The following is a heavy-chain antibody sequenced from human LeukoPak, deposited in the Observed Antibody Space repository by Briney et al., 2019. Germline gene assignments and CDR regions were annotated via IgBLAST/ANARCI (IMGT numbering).Heavy chain of an antibody. V-gene: IGHV4-34*01. D-gene: IGHD3-22*01. Sequence: SETLSLTCAVYGGSFSGFYWSWIRQPPGKGLEWIGEINHSGSTNYNPSLKSRVTISVDTSKNQFSLKLSSVTAADTAVYYCARLSSGFEEYYYYYMDVWGKGTTVTISS. CDR1: GGSFSGFY. J-gene: IGHJ6*03. CDR2: INHSGST. CDR3: ARLSSGFEEYYYYYMDV.